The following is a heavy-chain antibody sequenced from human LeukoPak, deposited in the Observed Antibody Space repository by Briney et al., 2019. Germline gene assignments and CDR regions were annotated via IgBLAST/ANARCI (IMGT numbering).Heavy chain of an antibody. Sequence: KPSETLSLTCTVSGVSISSGDYYWSWIRQPPGKGLEWIGYIYYSGSTYYNPSLKSRVTISVDTSKNQFSLKLSSVTAADTAVYYCARETGWLQLRFPDYWGQGTLVTVSS. D-gene: IGHD5-24*01. CDR2: IYYSGST. CDR3: ARETGWLQLRFPDY. J-gene: IGHJ4*02. V-gene: IGHV4-30-4*01. CDR1: GVSISSGDYY.